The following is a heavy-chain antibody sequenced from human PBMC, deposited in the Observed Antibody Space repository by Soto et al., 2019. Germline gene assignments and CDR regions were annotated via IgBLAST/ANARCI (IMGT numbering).Heavy chain of an antibody. J-gene: IGHJ4*02. Sequence: GGSLRLSCAAAGFTFSTYAMSWVRQAPGKGLEWVSGISGSGGSTYYADSVKGRFTISRDNSKNTLYLQMNSLRAADTAVYYCARGGITGTDFDYWGQGTLVTVSS. CDR3: ARGGITGTDFDY. CDR2: ISGSGGST. CDR1: GFTFSTYA. V-gene: IGHV3-23*01. D-gene: IGHD1-7*01.